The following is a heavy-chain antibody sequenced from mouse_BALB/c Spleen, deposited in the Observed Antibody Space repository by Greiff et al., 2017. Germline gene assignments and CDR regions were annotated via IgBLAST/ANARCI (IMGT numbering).Heavy chain of an antibody. Sequence: QVQLKESGAELARPGASVKLSCKASGYTFTSYWMQWVKQRPGQGLEWIGAIYPGDGDTRYTQKFKGKATLTADKSSSTAYMQLSSLASEDSAVYYCASMERYDEGFDYWGQGTTLTVSS. V-gene: IGHV1-87*01. CDR2: IYPGDGDT. D-gene: IGHD2-14*01. CDR3: ASMERYDEGFDY. CDR1: GYTFTSYW. J-gene: IGHJ2*01.